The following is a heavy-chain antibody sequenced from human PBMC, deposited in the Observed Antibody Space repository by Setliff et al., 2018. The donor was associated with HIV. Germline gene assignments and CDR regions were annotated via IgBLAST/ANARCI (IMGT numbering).Heavy chain of an antibody. Sequence: PGESLRLSCAASGFTFSGSAMHWVRQASGKGLEWVGRIRSKAFNYATSYAASVNGRLTISRDDSQNTAYLQMNSLKTEDTAVYYCAMSYTDTSGYLNWGQGTLVTVSS. CDR2: IRSKAFNYAT. J-gene: IGHJ4*02. V-gene: IGHV3-73*01. CDR1: GFTFSGSA. D-gene: IGHD3-22*01. CDR3: AMSYTDTSGYLN.